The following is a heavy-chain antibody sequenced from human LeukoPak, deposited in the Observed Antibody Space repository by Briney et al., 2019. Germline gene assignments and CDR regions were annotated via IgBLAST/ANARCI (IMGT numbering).Heavy chain of an antibody. D-gene: IGHD6-13*01. Sequence: SETLSLTCAVYGGSFSGYYWSWIRQPPGKGLEWIGEINHSGSTNYNPSLKSRVTISVDTSKNQFSLKLSSVTAADTAVYCCARDRSSSWYVDYWGQGTLVTVSS. J-gene: IGHJ4*02. CDR2: INHSGST. CDR3: ARDRSSSWYVDY. V-gene: IGHV4-34*01. CDR1: GGSFSGYY.